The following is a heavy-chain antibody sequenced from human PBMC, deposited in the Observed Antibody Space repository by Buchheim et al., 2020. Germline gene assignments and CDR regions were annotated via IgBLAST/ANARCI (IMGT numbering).Heavy chain of an antibody. CDR1: GYTFTTYY. CDR2: INPSGGST. Sequence: QVQLVQSGAEVKKPGASVKVSCKASGYTFTTYYILWVRQAPGQGLEWMGFINPSGGSTSYAQMFQGRVTMTRDTSTSTVYMELISLRSEDTAVYYCARNSGSGVDYWGQGTL. D-gene: IGHD1-26*01. V-gene: IGHV1-46*01. CDR3: ARNSGSGVDY. J-gene: IGHJ4*02.